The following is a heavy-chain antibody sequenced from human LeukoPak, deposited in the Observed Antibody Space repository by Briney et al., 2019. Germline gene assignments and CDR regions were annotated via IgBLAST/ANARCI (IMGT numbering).Heavy chain of an antibody. D-gene: IGHD3-16*02. CDR3: ARDRYDYVWGSYRYTFDY. Sequence: GGSLRLSCAASGFTFSSYSMNWVRQAPGKGLEWVSYISSSSSTIYYADSVKGRFTISRDNAKNSLYLQMNSLSDEDTAVYYCARDRYDYVWGSYRYTFDYWGQGTLVTVSS. J-gene: IGHJ4*02. CDR2: ISSSSSTI. V-gene: IGHV3-48*02. CDR1: GFTFSSYS.